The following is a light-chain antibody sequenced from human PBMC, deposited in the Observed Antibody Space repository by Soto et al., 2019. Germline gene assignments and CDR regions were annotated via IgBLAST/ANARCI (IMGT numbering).Light chain of an antibody. CDR2: AAS. J-gene: IGKJ1*01. Sequence: AIRMTQSPSSLSASTGDRVTITCRASQGISSYLAWYQQKPGKAPKLLIYAASTLQSGVPSRFSGSGSGTDFTLTNSSKQAEDFATYYCQQNYSYPQTFGQGTKVEIK. V-gene: IGKV1-8*01. CDR1: QGISSY. CDR3: QQNYSYPQT.